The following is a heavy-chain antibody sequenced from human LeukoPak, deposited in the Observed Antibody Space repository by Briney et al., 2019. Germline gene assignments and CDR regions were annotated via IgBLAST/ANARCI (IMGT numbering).Heavy chain of an antibody. CDR3: ARDWGLPMTTVTTFDY. Sequence: GASVKVSCKASGYTFNSSYMHWVRQAPGQGLEWMGIINPSDDSTRYAQKFQGRVTMTTDTSTSTAYMELRSLRSDDTAVYYCARDWGLPMTTVTTFDYWGQGTLVTVSS. D-gene: IGHD4-17*01. CDR2: INPSDDST. V-gene: IGHV1-46*02. J-gene: IGHJ4*02. CDR1: GYTFNSSY.